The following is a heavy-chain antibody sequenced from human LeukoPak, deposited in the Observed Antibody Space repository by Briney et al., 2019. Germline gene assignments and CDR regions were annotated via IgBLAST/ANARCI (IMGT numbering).Heavy chain of an antibody. CDR3: ERYTYNWNYFPLGFDY. D-gene: IGHD1-7*01. J-gene: IGHJ4*02. CDR2: FYYSGCT. V-gene: IGHV4-59*01. Sequence: RSETLTLTCTVSVRPFSRYYGRWIRHPPGGALECIGYFYYSGCTNYNPCLKSRITISVDTSKNQFSLKLSSVTAADTAVYYCERYTYNWNYFPLGFDYWGQGTLVTVSS. CDR1: VRPFSRYY.